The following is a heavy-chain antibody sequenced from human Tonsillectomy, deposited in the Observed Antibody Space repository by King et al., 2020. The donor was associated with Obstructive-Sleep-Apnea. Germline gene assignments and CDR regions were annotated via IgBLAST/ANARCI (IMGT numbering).Heavy chain of an antibody. J-gene: IGHJ2*01. D-gene: IGHD4-17*01. CDR2: IYSGGNT. CDR1: VFTVSSNY. V-gene: IGHV3-66*01. CDR3: ARAPFNWTDYEQSWYFDH. Sequence: VQLVESGGGLVQPGGSLRLSCAASVFTVSSNYMSWVRQAPGKGLECVSVIYSGGNTYYADSVKGRFPISSDISNNTLYLQTNGLRDEDTAVYYCARAPFNWTDYEQSWYFDHWGRGTLVTVSS.